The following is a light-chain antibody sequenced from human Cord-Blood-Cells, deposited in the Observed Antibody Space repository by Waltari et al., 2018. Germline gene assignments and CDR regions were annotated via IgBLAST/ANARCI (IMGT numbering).Light chain of an antibody. CDR3: QQYDNLPYT. CDR1: QDISNY. J-gene: IGKJ2*01. V-gene: IGKV1-33*01. CDR2: DAS. Sequence: DIQMTQSPSSLSASVGDRVTITCQASQDISNYLNWYQQKPGKAPKLLIYDASNLETGVPSRFSGSGSGTDFTFTISSLQHEDIATYYCQQYDNLPYTFGQGTKLGIK.